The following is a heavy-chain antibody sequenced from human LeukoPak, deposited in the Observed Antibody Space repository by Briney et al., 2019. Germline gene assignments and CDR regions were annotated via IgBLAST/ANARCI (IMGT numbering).Heavy chain of an antibody. V-gene: IGHV4-59*01. J-gene: IGHJ6*02. CDR3: ARDNWNYGSSMDV. CDR2: IYHSGST. CDR1: GSSISSNY. D-gene: IGHD1-7*01. Sequence: KPSETLSLTCTVSGSSISSNYWSWIRQPPGKGLEWIGYIYHSGSTNYNPSLKSRVTISVDTSKNQFSLMLSSVTAADTAVYYCARDNWNYGSSMDVWGQGTTVTVSS.